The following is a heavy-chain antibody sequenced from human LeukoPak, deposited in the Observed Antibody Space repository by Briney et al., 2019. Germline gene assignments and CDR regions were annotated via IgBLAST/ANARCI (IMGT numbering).Heavy chain of an antibody. J-gene: IGHJ6*03. CDR3: AREASFGYYYYYMDV. Sequence: SETLSLTCAVYGGSFSGYYWSWIRQPPGKGLEWIAEINHSGSTNYNPSLKSRVTISVDTSKNQFSLKLNSVTAADTAVYYCAREASFGYYYYYMDVWGKGTTVTVSS. CDR2: INHSGST. V-gene: IGHV4-34*01. CDR1: GGSFSGYY. D-gene: IGHD2-21*01.